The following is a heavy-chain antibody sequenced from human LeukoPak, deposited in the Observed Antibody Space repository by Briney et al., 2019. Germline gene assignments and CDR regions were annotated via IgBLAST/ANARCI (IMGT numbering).Heavy chain of an antibody. J-gene: IGHJ5*02. CDR1: GDSVSSNSAT. D-gene: IGHD6-6*01. CDR2: TYYRSKWYD. Sequence: SQTLSLTCAISGDSVSSNSATWNWIRQSPSRDVEWLGRTYYRSKWYDDYAVSVKSRITINPDTSKNQFSLLLNSVTPEDTAVYYCVRYSSSSGWFDPWGQGTLVTVSS. V-gene: IGHV6-1*01. CDR3: VRYSSSSGWFDP.